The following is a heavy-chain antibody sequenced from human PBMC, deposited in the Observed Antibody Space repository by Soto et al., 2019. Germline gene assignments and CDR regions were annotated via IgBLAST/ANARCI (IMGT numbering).Heavy chain of an antibody. Sequence: ASVKVSCKASGYTFTSYYMHWVRQAPGQGLEWMGIINPSGGSTSYAQKFQGRVTMTRDTSTSTVYMELSSLRSEDTAVYYCARGFFSIAAAPKDYGMDVWGQGTTVTVSS. CDR3: ARGFFSIAAAPKDYGMDV. CDR2: INPSGGST. J-gene: IGHJ6*02. CDR1: GYTFTSYY. D-gene: IGHD6-13*01. V-gene: IGHV1-46*01.